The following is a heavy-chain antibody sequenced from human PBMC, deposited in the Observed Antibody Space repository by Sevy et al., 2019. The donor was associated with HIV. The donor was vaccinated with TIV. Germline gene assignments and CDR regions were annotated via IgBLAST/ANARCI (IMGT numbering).Heavy chain of an antibody. CDR3: ARGRGQCSGGSCSILH. CDR2: MNTNSGNT. V-gene: IGHV1-8*01. D-gene: IGHD2-15*01. Sequence: ASVKVSCKASGYTFTNYHINWVRQATGQGLEWMGWMNTNSGNTGYAQKFQGRVTMTRNTSISTAYMELSSLRSEDTAVYYCARGRGQCSGGSCSILHWGQGALVTVSS. J-gene: IGHJ4*02. CDR1: GYTFTNYH.